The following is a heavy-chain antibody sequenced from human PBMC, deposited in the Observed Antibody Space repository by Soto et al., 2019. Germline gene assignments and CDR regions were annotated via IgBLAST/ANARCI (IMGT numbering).Heavy chain of an antibody. CDR2: ISAYNGNT. CDR3: ARDVPYYGPRLGRVNAFDI. V-gene: IGHV1-18*01. CDR1: GYTFTSYG. J-gene: IGHJ3*02. D-gene: IGHD3-22*01. Sequence: ASVKVSCKASGYTFTSYGISWVRQVPGQGLEWMGWISAYNGNTNYAQKLQGRVTMTTDTSTSTAYMELRSLRSDDTAVYYCARDVPYYGPRLGRVNAFDIWGQGTMVTVSS.